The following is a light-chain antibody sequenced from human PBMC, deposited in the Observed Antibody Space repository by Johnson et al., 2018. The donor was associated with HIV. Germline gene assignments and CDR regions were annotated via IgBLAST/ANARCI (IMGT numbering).Light chain of an antibody. Sequence: QSVLTQPPSVSAAPGQKVTISCSGSSSNIGNNYVSWYQQVPGTAPKLLIYDNDKRPSGIPDRFSGSKSGTSATLGITGLQTGDEADYYCGTWDSSLNAFVFGAVTRVTVL. J-gene: IGLJ1*01. CDR1: SSNIGNNY. V-gene: IGLV1-51*01. CDR3: GTWDSSLNAFV. CDR2: DND.